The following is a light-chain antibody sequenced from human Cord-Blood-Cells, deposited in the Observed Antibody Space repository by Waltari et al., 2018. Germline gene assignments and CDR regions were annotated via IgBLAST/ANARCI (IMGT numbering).Light chain of an antibody. CDR2: DVS. Sequence: QSALTQPRSVSGSPGQSVTISCTGTSSDVGGYNYFSWYQQHPGKAPNIMIYDVSKRPSGVPDRFSGSKSGNTASLTISGLQAEDEADYYCCSYAGSYTVVFGGGTKLTVL. CDR1: SSDVGGYNY. J-gene: IGLJ2*01. V-gene: IGLV2-11*01. CDR3: CSYAGSYTVV.